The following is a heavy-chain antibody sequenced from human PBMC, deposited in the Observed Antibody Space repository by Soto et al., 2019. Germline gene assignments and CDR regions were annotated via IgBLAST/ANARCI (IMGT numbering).Heavy chain of an antibody. V-gene: IGHV4-34*01. CDR2: INHSGST. CDR3: ARDSNMGIIDY. Sequence: SETLSLTCAVYGGSFSGYYWSWIRQPPGKGLEWIGEINHSGSTNYNPSLKSRVTISVDTSKNQFSLNSLRAEDTAVYYCARDSNMGIIDYWGQGTLVTVSS. D-gene: IGHD6-13*01. J-gene: IGHJ4*02. CDR1: GGSFSGYY.